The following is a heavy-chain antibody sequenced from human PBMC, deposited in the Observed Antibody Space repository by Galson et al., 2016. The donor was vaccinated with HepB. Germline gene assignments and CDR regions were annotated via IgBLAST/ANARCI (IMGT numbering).Heavy chain of an antibody. Sequence: QSGAEVKEPGESLKISCKGSGYSFNTYWIAWVRQTPVKGLEWMGSIYPGDSDTTYNPSFQGQVTISADKSISTAYVQWSSLQASDTAMYYCARLHVPFIGMSWFDPWGQGTLVTVSS. J-gene: IGHJ5*02. CDR1: GYSFNTYW. CDR3: ARLHVPFIGMSWFDP. CDR2: IYPGDSDT. V-gene: IGHV5-51*01. D-gene: IGHD1-26*01.